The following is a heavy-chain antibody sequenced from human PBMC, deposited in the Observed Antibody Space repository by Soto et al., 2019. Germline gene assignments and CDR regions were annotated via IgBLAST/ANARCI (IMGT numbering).Heavy chain of an antibody. V-gene: IGHV3-72*01. D-gene: IGHD4-17*01. Sequence: EVQLVESGGGLVQPGGSLRLSCAASGFTFSDHYMDWVRQAPGKWLEWVGRTRNKANSYTTEYAASVKGRFTISRDDSNNSLYLQMNSLKTEDTAVYYWAREFAVTTGPGGYYFDYWGQGTLVTVSS. CDR1: GFTFSDHY. CDR3: AREFAVTTGPGGYYFDY. CDR2: TRNKANSYTT. J-gene: IGHJ4*02.